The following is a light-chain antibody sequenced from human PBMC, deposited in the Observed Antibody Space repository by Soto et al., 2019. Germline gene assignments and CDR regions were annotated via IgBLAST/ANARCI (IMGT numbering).Light chain of an antibody. CDR3: QQYYTIPRA. V-gene: IGKV3-11*01. CDR1: QSVSNS. J-gene: IGKJ3*01. CDR2: DVS. Sequence: EIVLTQSPATLSLSPGERVTLSCRASQSVSNSLAWYQQKPGQPPRLLIYDVSNRATGIPARFSGSGSGTDFTLTITSLEPEDFAVYYCQQYYTIPRAFGPGTKVDIK.